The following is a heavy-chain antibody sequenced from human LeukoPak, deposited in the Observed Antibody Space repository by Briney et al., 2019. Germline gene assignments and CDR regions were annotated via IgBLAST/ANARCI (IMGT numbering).Heavy chain of an antibody. CDR1: GFTFSSYW. V-gene: IGHV3-23*01. CDR2: ISGSGGST. J-gene: IGHJ3*02. CDR3: AKDRDAYDSSGYYRDAFDI. D-gene: IGHD3-22*01. Sequence: GGSLRLCCAASGFTFSSYWMSWVRQAPGKGLEWVSAISGSGGSTYYADSVKGRFTISRDNSKNTLYLQMNSLRAEDTAVYYCAKDRDAYDSSGYYRDAFDIWGQGTMVTVSS.